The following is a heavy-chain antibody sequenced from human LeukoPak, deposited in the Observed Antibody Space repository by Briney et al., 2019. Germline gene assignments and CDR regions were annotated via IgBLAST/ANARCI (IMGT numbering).Heavy chain of an antibody. D-gene: IGHD6-6*01. CDR3: ARGLYSSSIYYYYYMDV. CDR2: IYDSGRT. J-gene: IGHJ6*03. V-gene: IGHV4-59*11. CDR1: GGSTSSHY. Sequence: SETLSLTCSVSGGSTSSHYWSWIRQPPGKGLEWIGYIYDSGRTNYNPSLKSRVTISADTSKNQFSLKLSSVTAADTAVYYCARGLYSSSIYYYYYMDVWGKGTTVTVSS.